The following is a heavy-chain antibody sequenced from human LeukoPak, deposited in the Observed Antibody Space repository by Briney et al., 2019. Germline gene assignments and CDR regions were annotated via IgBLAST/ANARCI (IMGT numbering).Heavy chain of an antibody. CDR2: ISGSGGST. Sequence: PGGSLRLSCAASGFTFNSYAMSWVRQAPGKGLEWVSAISGSGGSTYYADSVKGRFTISRDNSKNTLYLQMNSLRAEDTAVYYCAKDHIADFWSGYYPEPFDYWGQGTLVTASS. CDR3: AKDHIADFWSGYYPEPFDY. D-gene: IGHD3-3*01. J-gene: IGHJ4*02. V-gene: IGHV3-23*01. CDR1: GFTFNSYA.